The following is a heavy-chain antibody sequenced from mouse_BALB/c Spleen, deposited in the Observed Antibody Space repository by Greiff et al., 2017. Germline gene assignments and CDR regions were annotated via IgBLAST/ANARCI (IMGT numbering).Heavy chain of an antibody. D-gene: IGHD2-1*01. CDR2: IWSGGST. V-gene: IGHV2-2*02. J-gene: IGHJ4*01. CDR3: ARRDGNYVGYAMDY. Sequence: VKLMESGPGLVQPSQSLSITCTVSGFSLTSYGVHWVRQSPGKGLEWLGVIWSGGSTDYNAAFISRLSISKDNSKSQVFFKMNSLQANDTAIYYCARRDGNYVGYAMDYWGQGTSVTVSS. CDR1: GFSLTSYG.